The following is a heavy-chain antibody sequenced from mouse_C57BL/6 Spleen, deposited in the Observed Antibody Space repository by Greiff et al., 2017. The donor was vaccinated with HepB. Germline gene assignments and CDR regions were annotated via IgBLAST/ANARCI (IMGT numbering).Heavy chain of an antibody. Sequence: EVQLQQSGPELVKPGASVKISCKASGYTFTDYYMNWVKQSPEKSLEWIGEINPSTGGTTYNQKFKAKATLTVDKSSSTAYMQLKSLTSEDSAVYYCASPRGYSNDAWFAYWGQGTLVTVSA. CDR3: ASPRGYSNDAWFAY. CDR1: GYTFTDYY. V-gene: IGHV1-42*01. CDR2: INPSTGGT. D-gene: IGHD2-12*01. J-gene: IGHJ3*01.